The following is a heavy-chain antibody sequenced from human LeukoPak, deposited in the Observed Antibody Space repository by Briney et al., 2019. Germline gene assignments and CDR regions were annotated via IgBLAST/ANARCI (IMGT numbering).Heavy chain of an antibody. D-gene: IGHD2/OR15-2a*01. CDR1: GFTFKNYN. CDR2: IFSTSTYI. Sequence: GGSLRLSCAASGFTFKNYNMVWVRQAPGKGLEWVSFIFSTSTYIYYRDSVRGRFTISRDNAKNSLFLQVDSLTVEDTAIYYCARDFYDGFALDYWGQGIPVTVSS. V-gene: IGHV3-21*01. J-gene: IGHJ4*02. CDR3: ARDFYDGFALDY.